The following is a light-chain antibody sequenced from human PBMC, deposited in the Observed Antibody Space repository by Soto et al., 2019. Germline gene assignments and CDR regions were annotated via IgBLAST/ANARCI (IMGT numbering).Light chain of an antibody. J-gene: IGLJ3*02. V-gene: IGLV2-14*01. CDR3: SSFTSTNTWV. Sequence: QSVLTQPASVSGSPGQSITISCTGTSSDVGGYNYVSWYQQHPGKAPKLMIYEVNNRPSGVSDRFSVSKSGNTASLTISGLQVEDEADYYCSSFTSTNTWVFGGGTKLT. CDR1: SSDVGGYNY. CDR2: EVN.